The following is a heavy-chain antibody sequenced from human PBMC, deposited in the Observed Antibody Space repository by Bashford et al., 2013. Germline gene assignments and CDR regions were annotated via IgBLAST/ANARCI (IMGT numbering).Heavy chain of an antibody. D-gene: IGHD3-10*01. J-gene: IGHJ5*02. CDR2: IIPIFGTG. CDR3: ARVISLGDIGHTNWFDP. V-gene: IGHV1-69*13. CDR1: GGTFNSYA. Sequence: SVKVSCVSSGGTFNSYAINWVRQAPGRGLEWMGEIIPIFGTGSSAQKFRGRVAITADESTRTVYMSLSRLKSEDTAVYYCARVISLGDIGHTNWFDPWGQGTLVTVSS.